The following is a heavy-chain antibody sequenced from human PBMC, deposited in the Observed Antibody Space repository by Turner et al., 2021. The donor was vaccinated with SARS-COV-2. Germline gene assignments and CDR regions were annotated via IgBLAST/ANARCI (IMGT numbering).Heavy chain of an antibody. CDR1: CYTFTGYY. J-gene: IGHJ6*02. CDR2: INPNSGGT. Sequence: QVQLVQSGAEVKKPGASVKVSCKASCYTFTGYYMHWVRQAPGQGREWMGWINPNSGGTNYAQKFQGRVTMTRDTSISTAYLELSRLRSDDTAVYYCARGASVTPDRYYYYYCGMDVWGQGTTVTVSS. CDR3: ARGASVTPDRYYYYYCGMDV. V-gene: IGHV1-2*02. D-gene: IGHD4-17*01.